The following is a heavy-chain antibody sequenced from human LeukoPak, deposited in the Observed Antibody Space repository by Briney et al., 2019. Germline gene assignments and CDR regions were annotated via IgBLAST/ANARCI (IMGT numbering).Heavy chain of an antibody. CDR1: GFTFSSYA. CDR3: ARYERDGYKDYYYYYYMDV. CDR2: ISYDGSNK. J-gene: IGHJ6*03. Sequence: PGGSLRLSCAASGFTFSSYAIHWVRQAPGKGLEWVAVISYDGSNKYYADSVKGRFTISRDHSKNTLYLQMNSLRAEDTAVYYCARYERDGYKDYYYYYYMDVWGKGTTVTVSS. D-gene: IGHD5-24*01. V-gene: IGHV3-30*04.